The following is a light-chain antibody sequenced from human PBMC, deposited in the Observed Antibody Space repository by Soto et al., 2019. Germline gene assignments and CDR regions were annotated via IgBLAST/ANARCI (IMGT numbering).Light chain of an antibody. Sequence: EIVLTQSPGTLALSAWERAALSCRASQSVSSSFLAWYQQKVGQAPRLLIYGASSRAPGIPDRFSGSGSGTGFTLTISSLEPEDFAVYYCQQYNNWPPWTFGQGTKVDI. CDR2: GAS. V-gene: IGKV3-20*01. J-gene: IGKJ1*01. CDR1: QSVSSSF. CDR3: QQYNNWPPWT.